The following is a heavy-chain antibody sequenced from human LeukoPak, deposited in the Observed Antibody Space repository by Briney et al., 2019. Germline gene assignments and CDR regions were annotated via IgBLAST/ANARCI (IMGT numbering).Heavy chain of an antibody. CDR3: AKVRGTPYYYDSSRPRAYDY. J-gene: IGHJ4*02. V-gene: IGHV3-23*01. CDR1: GFSFSSYG. D-gene: IGHD3-22*01. CDR2: ISGSGGST. Sequence: GGSLGLSCAASGFSFSSYGMSWVRQAPGKGLEWVSGISGSGGSTYYADSVKGRFAISRDNSKNTLYLQMNSLRDEDTAVYYCAKVRGTPYYYDSSRPRAYDYWGQGTLVTVSS.